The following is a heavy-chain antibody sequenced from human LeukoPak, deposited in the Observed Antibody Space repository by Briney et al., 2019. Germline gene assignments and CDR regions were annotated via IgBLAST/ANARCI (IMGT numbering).Heavy chain of an antibody. CDR3: ARGRREYDYVWGSYRHFDY. Sequence: SETLSLTCAVYGGSFSGHYWSWIRQPPGKGLEWIGEINHSGSTNYNPSLKSRVTISVDTSKNQFSLKLSSVTAADTAVYYCARGRREYDYVWGSYRHFDYWGQGTLVTVSS. V-gene: IGHV4-34*01. D-gene: IGHD3-16*02. J-gene: IGHJ4*02. CDR1: GGSFSGHY. CDR2: INHSGST.